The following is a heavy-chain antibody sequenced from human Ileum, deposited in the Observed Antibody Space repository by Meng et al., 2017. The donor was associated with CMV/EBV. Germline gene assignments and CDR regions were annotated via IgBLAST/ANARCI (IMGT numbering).Heavy chain of an antibody. J-gene: IGHJ4*02. CDR2: VYSSGST. CDR3: ARGSSSWAFDY. D-gene: IGHD2-2*01. Sequence: QGRRQESGPGLVKPSETLSLTCTVSGCSSSGYYWSWIRQPATKGLEWIGRVYSSGSTDYNPSLQSRVTMSVDTSKNQFSLKLSSVTAADTAVYYCARGSSSWAFDYWGQGTLVTVSS. CDR1: GCSSSGYY. V-gene: IGHV4-4*07.